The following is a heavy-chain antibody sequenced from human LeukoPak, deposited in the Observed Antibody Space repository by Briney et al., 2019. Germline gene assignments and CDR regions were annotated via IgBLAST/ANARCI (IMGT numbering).Heavy chain of an antibody. J-gene: IGHJ4*02. V-gene: IGHV3-23*01. CDR2: ISPGSTRT. CDR1: GFSFNNFA. D-gene: IGHD3-3*01. CDR3: AKYALREIFFGDF. Sequence: GGSLRLSCAASGFSFNNFAMSWVRHGPGEGLEWVSAISPGSTRTYYAASVKGRFTISRDNSMNTLYLHMDSLRAEDTAVYYCAKYALREIFFGDFWGQGTLVAVTS.